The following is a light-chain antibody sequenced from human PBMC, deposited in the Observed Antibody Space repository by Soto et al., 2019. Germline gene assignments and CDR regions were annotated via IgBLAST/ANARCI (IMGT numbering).Light chain of an antibody. CDR1: QDIRNY. CDR3: QQYNNVPYT. J-gene: IGKJ2*01. V-gene: IGKV1-33*01. CDR2: DTS. Sequence: DIQLTQSPSSLSASVGDRVSISCQASQDIRNYLNWYHQEPGKAPRLVIYDTSTLEIGVPTRFGGSGSGTEFSFTIIVLQPEDFGTYYCQQYNNVPYTFGQGTKVEIK.